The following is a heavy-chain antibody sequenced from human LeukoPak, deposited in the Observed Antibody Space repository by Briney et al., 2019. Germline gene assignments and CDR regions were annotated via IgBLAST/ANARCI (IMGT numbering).Heavy chain of an antibody. V-gene: IGHV3-23*01. CDR3: AKGITGTTLFDY. CDR1: GFTFNTYA. J-gene: IGHJ4*02. Sequence: GGSLRLSCAASGFTFNTYAMSWVRQAPGEGLEWVSAVSGSGDRTYYADSVKGRFTISRDNSKYTLYLQMDSLRAEDTAVYYCAKGITGTTLFDYWGQGILVTVSS. CDR2: VSGSGDRT. D-gene: IGHD1-20*01.